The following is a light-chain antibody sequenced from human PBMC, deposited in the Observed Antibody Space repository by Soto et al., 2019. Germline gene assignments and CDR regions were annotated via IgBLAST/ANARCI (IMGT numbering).Light chain of an antibody. CDR1: QSINSW. Sequence: DIQMTQSPSTLSASVGDRVTITCRASQSINSWLVWYQQKPGKAPKVLIHKASSLESGVPSRFSGSGSGTECTLTISSLQPDDFATYYCQQYEAYPLTFGGGTKVEIK. CDR3: QQYEAYPLT. V-gene: IGKV1-5*03. CDR2: KAS. J-gene: IGKJ4*01.